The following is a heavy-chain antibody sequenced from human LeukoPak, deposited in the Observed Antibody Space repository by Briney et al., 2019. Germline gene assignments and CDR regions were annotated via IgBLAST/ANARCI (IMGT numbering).Heavy chain of an antibody. V-gene: IGHV3-7*03. CDR1: GFTFSTYW. J-gene: IGHJ3*02. Sequence: GGSLRLSCAASGFTFSTYWMSWVRQAPGKGPEWVANIKQDGSEKYYVDSVKGRFTISRDNSKNTLYLQMNSLRAEDTAVYYCAKDLVLVWGSYRPFDAFDIWGQGTMVTVSS. CDR3: AKDLVLVWGSYRPFDAFDI. D-gene: IGHD3-16*02. CDR2: IKQDGSEK.